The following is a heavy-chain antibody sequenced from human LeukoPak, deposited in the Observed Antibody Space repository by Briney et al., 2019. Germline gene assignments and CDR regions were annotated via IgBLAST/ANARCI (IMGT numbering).Heavy chain of an antibody. V-gene: IGHV1-24*01. CDR2: FVLDDGKT. Sequence: ASVKLSCKVSGYSLAELSRHWVGQPPARGREWMGGFVLDDGKTIYDPNFQSRVTMSEDTSTDTAYMELSSLRSEDTAVYYCATSGDYYDSSGHDAFDIWGQGTMVTVSS. CDR3: ATSGDYYDSSGHDAFDI. D-gene: IGHD3-22*01. CDR1: GYSLAELS. J-gene: IGHJ3*02.